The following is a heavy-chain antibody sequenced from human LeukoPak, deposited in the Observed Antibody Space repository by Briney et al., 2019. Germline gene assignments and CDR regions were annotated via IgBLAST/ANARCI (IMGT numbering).Heavy chain of an antibody. CDR3: ASDGGGNSFDP. V-gene: IGHV4-59*01. CDR2: IHYSGYT. CDR1: GVSIGSLY. D-gene: IGHD3-16*01. J-gene: IGHJ5*02. Sequence: PPETLSLTCTVSGVSIGSLYWSWIRQSPGKGLEWIGYIHYSGYTYHNPSLTGRVTISVDVSGNQFSLRLTSVTAADTAIYYCASDGGGNSFDPWGQGTLVMVSS.